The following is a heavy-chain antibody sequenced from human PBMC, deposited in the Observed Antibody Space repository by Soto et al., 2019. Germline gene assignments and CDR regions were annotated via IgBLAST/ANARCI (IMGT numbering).Heavy chain of an antibody. D-gene: IGHD6-13*01. J-gene: IGHJ1*01. CDR1: GGTFSSYA. CDR2: IIPIFGTA. CDR3: AREGSSWYGAEYFQH. V-gene: IGHV1-69*13. Sequence: SVKVSCKASGGTFSSYAISWVRQAPGQGLEWMGGIIPIFGTANYAQKFQGRVTITADESTSTAYMELSSLRSEDTAVYYCAREGSSWYGAEYFQHWGQGTLVTVSS.